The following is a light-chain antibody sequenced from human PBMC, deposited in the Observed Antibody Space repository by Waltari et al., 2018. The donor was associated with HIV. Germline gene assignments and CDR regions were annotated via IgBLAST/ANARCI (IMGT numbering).Light chain of an antibody. CDR3: CSYAGSFTLI. CDR2: DVT. J-gene: IGLJ2*01. V-gene: IGLV2-11*01. CDR1: SSDVGGYYY. Sequence: QSALTQPRSVSGSPGPSVTISCPGTSSDVGGYYYVSWYQHHPGKAPKLLIYDVTKRPSGVPDRFSGSKSGNTASLTISGLQAEDEADYHCCSYAGSFTLIFGGGTTVTVL.